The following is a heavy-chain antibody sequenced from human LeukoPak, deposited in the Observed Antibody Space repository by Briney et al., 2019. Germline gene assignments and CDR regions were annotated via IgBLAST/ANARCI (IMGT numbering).Heavy chain of an antibody. CDR1: GLSFCNYA. D-gene: IGHD4-17*01. CDR3: AKDPNGDYVGAFDS. CDR2: FRGGSGAT. J-gene: IGHJ3*01. V-gene: IGHV3-23*01. Sequence: GGSLRLSCAGSGLSFCNYAMTWVRQAPGKGLEWVSTFRGGSGATTYGDSVKGRFTVYRDRSKNTLYLQMNSLSAGDTAVYYCAKDPNGDYVGAFDSWGPGTLVTVSS.